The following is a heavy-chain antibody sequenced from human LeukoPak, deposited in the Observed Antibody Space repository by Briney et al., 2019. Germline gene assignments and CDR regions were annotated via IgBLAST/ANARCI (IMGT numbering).Heavy chain of an antibody. CDR3: ARGDSYYYDSSGYYY. V-gene: IGHV4-59*01. J-gene: IGHJ4*02. CDR2: IYYSGST. CDR1: GGSFSGYY. D-gene: IGHD3-22*01. Sequence: PSETLSLTCAVYGGSFSGYYWSWIRQPPGKGLEWIGYIYYSGSTNYNPSLKSRVTISVDTSKNQFSLKLSSVTAADTAVYYCARGDSYYYDSSGYYYWGQGTLVTVSS.